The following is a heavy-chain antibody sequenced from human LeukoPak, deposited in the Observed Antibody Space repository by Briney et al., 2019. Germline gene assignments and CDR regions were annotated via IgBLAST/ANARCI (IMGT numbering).Heavy chain of an antibody. V-gene: IGHV3-23*01. CDR2: ISGSGGTT. J-gene: IGHJ4*02. Sequence: PGGSLRLSCAASGFTFSSYGMTWVRRAPGKGLEWVSSISGSGGTTYYADSVKGRFTISRDNSKNTLYLQMNSLRAEDTAVYYCARESRGYSYGSHGDYWGQGTLVTVSS. CDR1: GFTFSSYG. D-gene: IGHD5-18*01. CDR3: ARESRGYSYGSHGDY.